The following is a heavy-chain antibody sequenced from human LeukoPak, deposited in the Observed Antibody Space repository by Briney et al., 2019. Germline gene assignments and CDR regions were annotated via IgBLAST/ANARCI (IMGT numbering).Heavy chain of an antibody. D-gene: IGHD2/OR15-2a*01. CDR2: INPNSGGT. CDR3: ARESDSSTFNWFDP. J-gene: IGHJ5*02. CDR1: GYTFTGYY. V-gene: IGHV1-2*02. Sequence: ASVKVSCKASGYTFTGYYMHWVRQAPGQGLEWMGWINPNSGGTNYAQKLQGRVTMTTDTSTSTAYMELRSLRSDDTAVYYCARESDSSTFNWFDPWGQGTLVTVSS.